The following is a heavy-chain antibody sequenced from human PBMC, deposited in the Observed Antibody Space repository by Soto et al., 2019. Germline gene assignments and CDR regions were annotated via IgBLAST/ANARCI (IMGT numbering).Heavy chain of an antibody. Sequence: SVKVSCNASGGTFSSYAISWVRQAPGQGLEWMGGIIPIFGTANYAQKFQGRVTITADKSTSTAYMELSSLRSEDTAVYYCARGALVPVAITSYCIDVWGQGTTVTVSS. J-gene: IGHJ6*02. D-gene: IGHD2-2*01. CDR3: ARGALVPVAITSYCIDV. CDR1: GGTFSSYA. CDR2: IIPIFGTA. V-gene: IGHV1-69*06.